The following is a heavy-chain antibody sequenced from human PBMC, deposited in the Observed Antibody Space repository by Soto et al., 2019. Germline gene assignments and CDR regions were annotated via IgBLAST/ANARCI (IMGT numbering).Heavy chain of an antibody. CDR2: IIPIFGTA. Sequence: QVQLVQSGAEVKKPGSSVKVSCKASGGTFSSYAISWVRQAPGQGLEWMGGIIPIFGTANYAQKFQGRVTSTADESTSTANMELSSLRSEDTAVYYCARDDSSSLGTNYYYCGMDVWGQGTTVTVSS. D-gene: IGHD6-6*01. J-gene: IGHJ6*02. CDR3: ARDDSSSLGTNYYYCGMDV. CDR1: GGTFSSYA. V-gene: IGHV1-69*01.